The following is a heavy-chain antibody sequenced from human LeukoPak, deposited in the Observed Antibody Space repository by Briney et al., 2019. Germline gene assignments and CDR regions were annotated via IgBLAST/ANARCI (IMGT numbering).Heavy chain of an antibody. J-gene: IGHJ4*02. CDR3: AKAPPVTTYYFDY. CDR1: GFTFSSYG. V-gene: IGHV3-30*18. CDR2: ISYDGSNK. Sequence: GRSLRLSCAASGFTFSSYGMHWVRQAPGKGLEGVAVISYDGSNKYYADSVKGRFTISRDNSKNTLYLQMNSLRAEDPAVYYCAKAPPVTTYYFDYWGQGTLVTVSS. D-gene: IGHD4-17*01.